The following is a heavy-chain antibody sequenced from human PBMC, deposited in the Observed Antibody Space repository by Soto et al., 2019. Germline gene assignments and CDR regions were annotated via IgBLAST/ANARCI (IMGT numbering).Heavy chain of an antibody. CDR3: ARAHRRSSSYYYYYGMDV. J-gene: IGHJ6*02. V-gene: IGHV4-30-4*01. CDR1: GGSISSGDYY. Sequence: PSETLSLTCTVSGGSISSGDYYWSWSRQPPGKGLEWIGYIHYSGSTYYNPSLKSRVTMSADTSKNHFSLKLSSVTAADTAVYYCARAHRRSSSYYYYYGMDVWGQGTTVTVSS. CDR2: IHYSGST. D-gene: IGHD6-13*01.